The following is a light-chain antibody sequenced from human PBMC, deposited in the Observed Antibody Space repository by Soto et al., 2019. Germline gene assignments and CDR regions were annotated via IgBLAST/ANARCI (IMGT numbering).Light chain of an antibody. J-gene: IGKJ5*01. V-gene: IGKV3-20*01. CDR3: QQYGSSSVIT. CDR1: QSVSSSY. CDR2: GAS. Sequence: TQPAAKHSVSTGQRATLSYSAIQSVSSSYLAWYQQKPGQAPRLLIYGASSRATGIPDRFSGSGSGTDFTLTISRLEPEDFAVYYCQQYGSSSVITSGQGTRLEI.